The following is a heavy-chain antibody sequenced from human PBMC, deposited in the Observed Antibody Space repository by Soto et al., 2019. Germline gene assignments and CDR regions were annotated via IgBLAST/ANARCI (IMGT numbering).Heavy chain of an antibody. D-gene: IGHD6-6*01. J-gene: IGHJ4*02. Sequence: QVQLVQSGAEVKKPGASVKVSCKASGYTFTSYYMHWVRQAPGQGLEWMGIINPSGGSTSYAQKCQGRVTMTRDTSTSTVYMELSSLRSEDTSVYYCASAVSSEQINFDYWGQGTLVTVSS. CDR3: ASAVSSEQINFDY. V-gene: IGHV1-46*01. CDR2: INPSGGST. CDR1: GYTFTSYY.